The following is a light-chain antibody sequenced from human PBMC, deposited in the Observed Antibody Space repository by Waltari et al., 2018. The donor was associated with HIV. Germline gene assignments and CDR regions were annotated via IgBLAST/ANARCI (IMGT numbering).Light chain of an antibody. V-gene: IGKV3-20*01. J-gene: IGKJ1*01. CDR2: GAS. CDR1: QSVGSSF. Sequence: EIVLTQSPVTLSLSPGERATLSCRASQSVGSSFLAWYHQKPGQAPRLLIYGASSRATGIPDRFSGSGSGTDFTLTITRLEPEDFALYYCQQYGSSPPTFGQGTQVEIK. CDR3: QQYGSSPPT.